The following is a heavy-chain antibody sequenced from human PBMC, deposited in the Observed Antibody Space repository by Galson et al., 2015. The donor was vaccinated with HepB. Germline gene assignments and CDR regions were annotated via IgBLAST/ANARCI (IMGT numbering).Heavy chain of an antibody. CDR2: IYPGDSDT. D-gene: IGHD3-3*01. Sequence: QSGAEVKKPGESLKISCKGSGYSFTSYWIGWVRQMPGKGLEWMGIIYPGDSDTRYSPSFQGQVTISADKSISTAYLQWSSLKASDTAMYYCARPARAHYDFWGCYFPADAFDIWGQGTMVTVSS. V-gene: IGHV5-51*01. CDR3: ARPARAHYDFWGCYFPADAFDI. CDR1: GYSFTSYW. J-gene: IGHJ3*02.